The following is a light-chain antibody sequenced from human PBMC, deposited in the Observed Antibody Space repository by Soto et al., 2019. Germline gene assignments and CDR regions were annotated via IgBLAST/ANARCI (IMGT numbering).Light chain of an antibody. J-gene: IGKJ1*01. CDR3: QQDGSSPWT. V-gene: IGKV3-20*01. CDR2: GAS. CDR1: QSVSSSY. Sequence: EIVLTQSPGTLSLSPGERATLSCRASQSVSSSYLGWYQQKPGQAPRLLIYGASSKATGIPDRFSGSGSGTDFTLTIRRLEPEDFAVYYWQQDGSSPWTFGPGTKVEIK.